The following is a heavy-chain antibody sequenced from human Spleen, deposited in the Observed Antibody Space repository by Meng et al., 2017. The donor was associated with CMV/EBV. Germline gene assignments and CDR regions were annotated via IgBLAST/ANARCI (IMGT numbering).Heavy chain of an antibody. CDR1: GFAFSSDW. V-gene: IGHV3-7*01. D-gene: IGHD3-16*01. J-gene: IGHJ4*02. CDR3: ACHGTWAPTDY. Sequence: GGSLRLSCVASGFAFSSDWMTWVRQAPGKGLEWVANIKPDGNLKYYVDSVKGRFTISRDNAKNSLYLQMNSLRAEDTAVYYCACHGTWAPTDYWGQGTLVTVSS. CDR2: IKPDGNLK.